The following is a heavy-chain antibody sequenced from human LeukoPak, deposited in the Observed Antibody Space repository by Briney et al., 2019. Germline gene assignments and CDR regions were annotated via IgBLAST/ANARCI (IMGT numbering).Heavy chain of an antibody. V-gene: IGHV4-59*01. CDR2: IYYSGYT. D-gene: IGHD1-26*01. CDR1: GGSISSYY. J-gene: IGHJ4*02. CDR3: ARVSVITQYNGSPDYFAS. Sequence: PSETLSLTCTVSGGSISSYYWSWIRQPPGKGLEWIGDIYYSGYTNYNPSLKSRVTISVDTSKNQFSLKLRSVTAADTAVYYCARVSVITQYNGSPDYFASWGQGTLLTVSS.